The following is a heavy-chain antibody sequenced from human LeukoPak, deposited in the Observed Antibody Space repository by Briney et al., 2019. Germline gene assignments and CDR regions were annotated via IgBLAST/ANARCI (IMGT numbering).Heavy chain of an antibody. CDR3: ARGRCSSTSCYSDY. J-gene: IGHJ4*02. CDR1: GGTFSSYA. V-gene: IGHV1-69*13. CDR2: IIPMFGTA. D-gene: IGHD2-2*01. Sequence: ASAKLSCKASGGTFSSYAIIWVPQAPGPGLERMGGIIPMFGTAKYAQKFQGRVTITADESTSTAYMELIRLRSEDTAVYYCARGRCSSTSCYSDYWGQGTLVTVSS.